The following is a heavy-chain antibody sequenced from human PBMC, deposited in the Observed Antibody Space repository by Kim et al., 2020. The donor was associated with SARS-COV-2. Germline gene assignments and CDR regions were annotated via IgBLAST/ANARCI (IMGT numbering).Heavy chain of an antibody. D-gene: IGHD3-22*01. CDR2: FDPEDGET. Sequence: ASVKVSCKVSGYTLTELSMHWVRQAPGKGLEWMGGFDPEDGETIYAQKFQGRVTMTEDTSTDTAYMELSSLRSEDTAVYYCATVPAMIVVVMGLYCFDYWGQGTLVTISS. CDR1: GYTLTELS. J-gene: IGHJ4*02. V-gene: IGHV1-24*01. CDR3: ATVPAMIVVVMGLYCFDY.